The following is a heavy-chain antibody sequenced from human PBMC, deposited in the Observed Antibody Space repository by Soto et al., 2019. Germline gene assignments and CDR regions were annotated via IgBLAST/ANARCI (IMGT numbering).Heavy chain of an antibody. Sequence: GGSLRLSSAASGFTVSSNYMSWVRQAPGKGLEWVPVIYSGGSTYYADSLKGRFTISRDNSRNTLYLQMNSLRAEDTAVYYCASRRDPYYALDIWARGTTVTVSS. CDR3: ASRRDPYYALDI. CDR1: GFTVSSNY. J-gene: IGHJ3*02. CDR2: IYSGGST. D-gene: IGHD3-10*01. V-gene: IGHV3-53*01.